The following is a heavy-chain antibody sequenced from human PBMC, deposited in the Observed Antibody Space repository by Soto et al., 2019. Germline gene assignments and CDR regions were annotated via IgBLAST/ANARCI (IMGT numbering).Heavy chain of an antibody. D-gene: IGHD4-17*01. Sequence: GGSLRLSCAASGFTFSSYSMNWVRQAPGKGLEWVSSISSSSSYIYYAAPVKGRFTISRDDSKNTLYLQMNSLKTEDTAVYYCTTDDSPPWHYGDYLGGTNWCNPWGRGPLFTVSS. CDR2: ISSSSSYI. J-gene: IGHJ5*02. CDR3: TTDDSPPWHYGDYLGGTNWCNP. CDR1: GFTFSSYS. V-gene: IGHV3-21*03.